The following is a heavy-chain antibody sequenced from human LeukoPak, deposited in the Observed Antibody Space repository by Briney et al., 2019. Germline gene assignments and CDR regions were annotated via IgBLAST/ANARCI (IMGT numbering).Heavy chain of an antibody. CDR3: AKDILYSYGSGFDY. CDR1: GFTCDDYA. J-gene: IGHJ4*02. Sequence: GRSLRRSRAASGFTCDDYAMHWVRQAPGQGLEWVLGISWNSGSIGYADSVKGRFTISRDNAKNSLYLQMNSVRAEDTAVYYCAKDILYSYGSGFDYWGQGTLVTVSS. D-gene: IGHD5-18*01. V-gene: IGHV3-9*01. CDR2: ISWNSGSI.